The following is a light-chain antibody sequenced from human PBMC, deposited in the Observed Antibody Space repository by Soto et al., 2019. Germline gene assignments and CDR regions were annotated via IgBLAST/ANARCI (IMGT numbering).Light chain of an antibody. CDR2: AAS. CDR1: QGISNY. CDR3: QKYGSAPWT. Sequence: DIQMTQSPSSLSASVRDRVTITCRASQGISNYLAWYQQKPGKVPKLLIYAASTLQSGVPSRFSGSGSGTHSTLTISSLQPEDVATYYWQKYGSAPWTFGQGTKVEIK. V-gene: IGKV1-27*01. J-gene: IGKJ1*01.